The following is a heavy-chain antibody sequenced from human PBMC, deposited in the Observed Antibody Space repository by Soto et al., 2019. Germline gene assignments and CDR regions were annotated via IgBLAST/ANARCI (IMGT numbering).Heavy chain of an antibody. D-gene: IGHD3-22*01. Sequence: GWSLKISFKVSVYNFAGYWITWVRQRPGKGLEWMGRIDPSDSKTYYSPSFRGHVTISVRKSITTVFPQWSSLRASDTAMYYCARKIYDSDTGPNSQYYFEHWGQGTQVTVSS. CDR1: VYNFAGYW. V-gene: IGHV5-10-1*01. J-gene: IGHJ4*02. CDR3: ARKIYDSDTGPNSQYYFEH. CDR2: IDPSDSKT.